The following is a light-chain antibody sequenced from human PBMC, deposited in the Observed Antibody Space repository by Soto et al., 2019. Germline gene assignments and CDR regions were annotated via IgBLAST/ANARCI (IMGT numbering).Light chain of an antibody. V-gene: IGLV1-51*01. CDR2: DND. J-gene: IGLJ2*01. CDR1: SSNIGNNY. CDR3: ATWDSSLSAGV. Sequence: QSVLTQPPSVSAAPGQKVTISCSGSSSNIGNNYVSWYQQLPGTAPKLLIYDNDKRPSGIPDRFSGSKSGTSATLGVTGLQTGDEPDYYCATWDSSLSAGVFGGGTKLTVL.